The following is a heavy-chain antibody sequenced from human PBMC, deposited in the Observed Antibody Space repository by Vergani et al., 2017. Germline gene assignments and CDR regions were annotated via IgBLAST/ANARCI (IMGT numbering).Heavy chain of an antibody. Sequence: QVQLQESGPGLVKPSQTLSLTCTVSGCSISSGSYYWSWIRQPAGKGLEWIGRIYTSGSTNYNPALKSRVTISVDTSKSQFSLKLSSVTAADTAVYYCARDLMAYYYDSSGSALYWYFDLWGRGTLVTFSS. CDR1: GCSISSGSYY. CDR3: ARDLMAYYYDSSGSALYWYFDL. V-gene: IGHV4-61*02. J-gene: IGHJ2*01. CDR2: IYTSGST. D-gene: IGHD3-22*01.